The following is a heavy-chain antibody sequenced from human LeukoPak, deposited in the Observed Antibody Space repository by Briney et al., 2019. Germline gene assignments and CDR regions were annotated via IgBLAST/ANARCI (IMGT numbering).Heavy chain of an antibody. V-gene: IGHV3-48*03. D-gene: IGHD2-15*01. J-gene: IGHJ4*02. CDR2: ISSSGSTI. CDR1: GFTFSSYE. Sequence: GGSLRLSCAASGFTFSSYEMNWVRQAPEKGLEWVSYISSSGSTIYYADSVKGRFTISRDNAKNSLYLKMNSLRAEDTAVYYCARWFPGYGLAYWGQGTLVTVSS. CDR3: ARWFPGYGLAY.